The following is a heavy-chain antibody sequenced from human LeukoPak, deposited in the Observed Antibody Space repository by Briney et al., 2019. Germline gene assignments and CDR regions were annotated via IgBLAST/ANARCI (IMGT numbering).Heavy chain of an antibody. CDR3: ARSEPFGDLDY. CDR1: GGSISSGGYY. V-gene: IGHV4-31*03. CDR2: IYYSGST. J-gene: IGHJ4*02. D-gene: IGHD3-10*01. Sequence: SETLSLTCTVSGGSISSGGYYWSWIRQHPGKGLEWIGYIYYSGSTYYNPSLKSRVTISVDTSKNQFSLMLSSVTAADTAVYYCARSEPFGDLDYWGQGTLVTVSS.